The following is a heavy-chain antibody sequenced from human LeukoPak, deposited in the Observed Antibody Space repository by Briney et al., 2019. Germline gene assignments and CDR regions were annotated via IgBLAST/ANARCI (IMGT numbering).Heavy chain of an antibody. V-gene: IGHV4-4*07. J-gene: IGHJ5*02. CDR3: ARGGITMVRGVLNWFDP. CDR2: IYTSGST. Sequence: SETLSLTCTVSGGSISSYYWSWIRQPAGKGLEWIGRIYTSGSTNYNPSLKSRVTMSVDTPKNQFSLKLSSVTAADTAVYYCARGGITMVRGVLNWFDPWGQGTLVTVSS. CDR1: GGSISSYY. D-gene: IGHD3-10*01.